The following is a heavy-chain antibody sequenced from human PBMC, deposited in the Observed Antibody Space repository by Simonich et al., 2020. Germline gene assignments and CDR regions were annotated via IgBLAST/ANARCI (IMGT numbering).Heavy chain of an antibody. CDR1: GYTFTGYY. CDR3: ARGRLTGDKGAFDI. Sequence: QVQLVQSGAEVKKHGASVKVSCKASGYTFTGYYMNWVRQAPGQGLEWMGWSNPNMGGTNYAQKFQGRVTMTRDTSISTAYMELSRLRSDDTAVYYCARGRLTGDKGAFDIWGQGTMVTVSS. J-gene: IGHJ3*02. CDR2: SNPNMGGT. V-gene: IGHV1-2*02. D-gene: IGHD7-27*01.